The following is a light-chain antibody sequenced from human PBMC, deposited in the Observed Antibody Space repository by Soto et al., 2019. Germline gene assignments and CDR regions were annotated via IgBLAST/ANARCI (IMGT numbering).Light chain of an antibody. CDR1: QSVSSSY. J-gene: IGKJ3*01. V-gene: IGKV3-20*01. Sequence: EIVLTQSPGTLSLSPGERATLSCRASQSVSSSYLAWYQQKPGQAPRLLIYGASSRATGIPDRFSGSGSVTDCTLTISRLEPEDFAVYYCQQYGSSPFTFGPGTKVDLK. CDR3: QQYGSSPFT. CDR2: GAS.